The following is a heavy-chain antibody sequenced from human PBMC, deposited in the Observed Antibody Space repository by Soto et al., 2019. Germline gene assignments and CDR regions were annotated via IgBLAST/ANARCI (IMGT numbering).Heavy chain of an antibody. CDR2: INTSGGKT. CDR1: GFTFSNYA. CDR3: TKDWQHDS. Sequence: EVQLLESGGGLVQPGGSLRLSCAASGFTFSNYAMTWVRQAPGKGLECVSTINTSGGKTHYADSVNGRFSVSRDNSKNTLSLQMLSLRAEDTAVYYCTKDWQHDSWGQGTLVTVSS. V-gene: IGHV3-23*01. J-gene: IGHJ5*01. D-gene: IGHD6-13*01.